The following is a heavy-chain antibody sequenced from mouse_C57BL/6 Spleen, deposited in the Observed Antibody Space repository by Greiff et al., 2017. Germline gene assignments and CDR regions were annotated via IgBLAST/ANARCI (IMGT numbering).Heavy chain of an antibody. CDR3: ARGGYFDV. CDR2: IDPSDSYT. CDR1: GYTFTSYW. V-gene: IGHV1-69*01. Sequence: QVQLQQPGAELVMPGASVKLSCKASGYTFTSYWMHWVKQRPGQGLEWIGEIDPSDSYTNYNQKFKGKSTLTVDKSSSTAYMQLSSLTSEDSAVYYCARGGYFDVWGTGTTGTVSS. J-gene: IGHJ1*03.